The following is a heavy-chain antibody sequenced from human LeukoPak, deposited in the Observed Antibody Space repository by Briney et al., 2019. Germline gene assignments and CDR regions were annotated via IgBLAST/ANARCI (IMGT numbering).Heavy chain of an antibody. CDR2: IYYSGST. D-gene: IGHD3-22*01. CDR3: ARSGYYDSRGYNWWFDP. CDR1: GVSIRSYY. V-gene: IGHV4-59*01. Sequence: SETLSLTCTVSGVSIRSYYWSWIRQPPGKGLEWIGYIYYSGSTNYNPSLKSRVTMSVDTSKNVFSLKLSSVTAADTAVYYCARSGYYDSRGYNWWFDPWGQGTLVTVSS. J-gene: IGHJ5*02.